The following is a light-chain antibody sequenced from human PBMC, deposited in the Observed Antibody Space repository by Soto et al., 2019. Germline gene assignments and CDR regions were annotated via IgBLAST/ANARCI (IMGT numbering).Light chain of an antibody. V-gene: IGKV3-20*01. CDR1: QSVSSSY. Sequence: EIVLTQSPGTLSLSPGERATLSCRASQSVSSSYLAWYQQKPGQAPRLLIYGASSRATGIPDRFSGSGSGTDFTLTISRLEPEDFAVYYCQQYRSSPLTFGQGTQVAIK. CDR3: QQYRSSPLT. J-gene: IGKJ1*01. CDR2: GAS.